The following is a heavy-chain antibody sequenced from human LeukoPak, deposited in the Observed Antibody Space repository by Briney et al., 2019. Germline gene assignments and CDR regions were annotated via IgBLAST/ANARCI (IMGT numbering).Heavy chain of an antibody. V-gene: IGHV3-23*01. CDR2: VSGSGGSI. CDR1: GFTFSSNV. J-gene: IGHJ4*02. D-gene: IGHD3-22*01. CDR3: ARDRDSSGYPTGFDY. Sequence: GGSLRLSCAASGFTFSSNVMSWVRQAPGKGLEWVSSVSGSGGSIYYADSVKGRFTSSRDNSKNTLYLQMNSLRVEDTAVYYCARDRDSSGYPTGFDYWGQGTLVTVSS.